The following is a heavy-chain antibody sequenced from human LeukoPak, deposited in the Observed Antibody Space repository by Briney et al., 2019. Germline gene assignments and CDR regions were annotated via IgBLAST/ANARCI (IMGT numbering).Heavy chain of an antibody. CDR3: ARGPIVGITETNGSFDH. CDR2: IGTAADT. CDR1: GCTVGSYD. V-gene: IGHV3-13*01. Sequence: PGGSLGLSCAAGGCTVGSYDRHWVRQATGRGLEWVSSIGTAADTYYPGSVKGRFTISRENAKNSLYLQMNSLRAGDTAVYYCARGPIVGITETNGSFDHWGQGILVTVSS. D-gene: IGHD1-7*01. J-gene: IGHJ4*02.